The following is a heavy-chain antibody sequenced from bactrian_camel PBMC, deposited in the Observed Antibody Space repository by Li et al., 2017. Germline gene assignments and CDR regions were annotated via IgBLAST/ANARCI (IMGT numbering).Heavy chain of an antibody. D-gene: IGHD2*01. CDR3: ATDVGLGYWDFDY. CDR2: IRRDDLT. V-gene: IGHV3S67*01. CDR1: GLSVSDSS. J-gene: IGHJ6*01. Sequence: VQLVESGGGLLQPGGSLRLSCAPSGLSVSDSSMAWFRQSPGKEPEAVAAIRRDDLTAYTDSVKGRFTISRDNAKNSVYLQMNSLLSEDTALYYCATDVGLGYWDFDYWGHGTQVTVS.